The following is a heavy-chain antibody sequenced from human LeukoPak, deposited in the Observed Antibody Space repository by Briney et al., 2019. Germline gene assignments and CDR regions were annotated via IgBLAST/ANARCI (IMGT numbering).Heavy chain of an antibody. CDR3: ARGSRPILGYCSSTSCYAIRGEYFQH. CDR2: INHSGST. CDR1: GGSFSGYY. Sequence: PSETLPLTCAVYGGSFSGYYWSWIRQPPGKGLEWIGEINHSGSTNYNPSLKSRVTISVDTSKNQFSLKLSSVTAADTAVYYCARGSRPILGYCSSTSCYAIRGEYFQHWGQGTLVTVSS. V-gene: IGHV4-34*01. J-gene: IGHJ1*01. D-gene: IGHD2-2*01.